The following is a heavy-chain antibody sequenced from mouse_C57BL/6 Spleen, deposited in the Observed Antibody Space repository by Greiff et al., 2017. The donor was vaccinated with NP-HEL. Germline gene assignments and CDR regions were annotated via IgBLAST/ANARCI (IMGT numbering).Heavy chain of an antibody. J-gene: IGHJ2*01. CDR2: IDPNSGGT. CDR3: AREAAGRRSYFDY. D-gene: IGHD1-2*01. V-gene: IGHV1-72*01. Sequence: QVHVKQPGAELVKPGASVKLSCKASGYTFTSYWMPWVKQRPGRGLEWIGRIDPNSGGTKYNEKFKSKATLTVDKPSSTAYMQLSSLTSEDSAVYYCAREAAGRRSYFDYWGQGTTLTVSS. CDR1: GYTFTSYW.